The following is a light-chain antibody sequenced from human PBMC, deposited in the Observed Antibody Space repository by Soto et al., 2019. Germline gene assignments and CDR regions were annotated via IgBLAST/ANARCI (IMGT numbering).Light chain of an antibody. V-gene: IGLV1-44*01. Sequence: QSVLTQPPSASGTPGQRITMSCSGSSSNIGDNPVNWYQQLPGAAPKLLIYINDQRPSGVPDRFSGSKSGTSASLAISGLQPEDEADYYCAAWDDSLNALFGTGTKVTV. CDR3: AAWDDSLNAL. J-gene: IGLJ1*01. CDR1: SSNIGDNP. CDR2: IND.